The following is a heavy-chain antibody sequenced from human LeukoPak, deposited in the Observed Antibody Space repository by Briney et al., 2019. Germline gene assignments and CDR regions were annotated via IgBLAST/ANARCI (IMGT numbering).Heavy chain of an antibody. J-gene: IGHJ4*02. V-gene: IGHV3-48*02. D-gene: IGHD4-17*01. CDR2: ISSSSSPI. Sequence: GGSLRLSCAASGFTFSSYGINWVRQAPGKGLGWVSYISSSSSPIYYADSGKGRFTISRDNAQNSLYLQMNSLRDEDTAVYYCARDKYGDYAFDYWGQGTLVTVSS. CDR3: ARDKYGDYAFDY. CDR1: GFTFSSYG.